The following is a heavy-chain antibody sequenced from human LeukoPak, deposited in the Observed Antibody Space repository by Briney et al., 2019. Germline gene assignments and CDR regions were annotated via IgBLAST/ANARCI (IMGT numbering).Heavy chain of an antibody. CDR3: ARDQYYYGSGSLDY. CDR1: GFTFSSYA. J-gene: IGHJ4*02. D-gene: IGHD3-10*01. CDR2: ISGSGGST. Sequence: GGSLRLSCAASGFTFSSYAMNWVRQAPGKGLEWVSAISGSGGSTYYADSVKGRFTISRDNSKNTLYLQMNSLRAEDTAVYYCARDQYYYGSGSLDYWGQGTLVTVSS. V-gene: IGHV3-23*01.